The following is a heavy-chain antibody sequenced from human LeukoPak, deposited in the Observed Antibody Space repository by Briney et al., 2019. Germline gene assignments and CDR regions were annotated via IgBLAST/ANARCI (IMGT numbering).Heavy chain of an antibody. CDR1: GGSISSYC. CDR2: IYYSGST. V-gene: IGHV4-59*01. J-gene: IGHJ5*02. CDR3: ARDGVRSSGGSWFDP. Sequence: PSETLSLTCTVSGGSISSYCWSWIRQPPGKGLEWIGYIYYSGSTNYNPSLKSRVTISVDTSKNQLSLKLSSVTAADTAVYYCARDGVRSSGGSWFDPWGQGTLVTVSS. D-gene: IGHD6-19*01.